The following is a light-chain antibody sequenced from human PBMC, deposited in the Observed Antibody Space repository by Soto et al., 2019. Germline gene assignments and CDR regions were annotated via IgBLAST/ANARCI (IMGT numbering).Light chain of an antibody. CDR1: GSDVGDSSH. V-gene: IGLV2-11*01. CDR3: CLSPGSLTWL. CDR2: EVN. Sequence: SALTQPRSVFGSPGQSVTISCTATGSDVGDSSHVSWYQLHPGKAPKLMIYEVNTRPSGVPDRFSGSKSGSTASLTISGLQAEDEAEYYCCLSPGSLTWLFGGGTKLTVL. J-gene: IGLJ3*02.